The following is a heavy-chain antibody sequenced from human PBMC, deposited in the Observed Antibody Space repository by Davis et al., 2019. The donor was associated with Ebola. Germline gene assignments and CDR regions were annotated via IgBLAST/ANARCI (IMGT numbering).Heavy chain of an antibody. V-gene: IGHV3-23*01. CDR1: GFAFSNNA. J-gene: IGHJ6*02. D-gene: IGHD2-8*02. CDR2: FSDGSEMT. Sequence: GESLKISCAASGFAFSNNAMTWVRQAPGKGLEWVSSFSDGSEMTYYADSVKGRFTISRDNSQNTLSLQMNSLRAEDTAVYYCAEIYWVRYGMDVWGQGTTVTVSS. CDR3: AEIYWVRYGMDV.